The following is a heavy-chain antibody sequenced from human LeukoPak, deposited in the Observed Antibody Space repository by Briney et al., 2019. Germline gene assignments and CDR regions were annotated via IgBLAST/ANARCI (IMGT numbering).Heavy chain of an antibody. V-gene: IGHV3-23*01. CDR3: AKSLLTTAAGTGRAFDI. D-gene: IGHD2/OR15-2a*01. CDR2: ISAGGDGT. J-gene: IGHJ3*02. Sequence: GGSLRLSCAASTFSFSRYPMGWVRQAPGKGLEWVSGISAGGDGTYHADPVKGRFTISRDNSKNTLFLQMNNLRAEDTAKYYCAKSLLTTAAGTGRAFDIWGQGTMVTVSP. CDR1: TFSFSRYP.